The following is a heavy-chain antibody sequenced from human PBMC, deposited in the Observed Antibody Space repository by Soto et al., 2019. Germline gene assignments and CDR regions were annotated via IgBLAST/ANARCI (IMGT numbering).Heavy chain of an antibody. CDR3: ARELKNRSGYYELR. J-gene: IGHJ4*02. D-gene: IGHD3-22*01. Sequence: AASVKVSCKASGYTFTSYGISWVRQAPGQGLEWMGWISAYNGNTNYAQKLQGRVTMTTDTSTSTAYMELRSLRSDDTAVYYCARELKNRSGYYELRWGQGTLVTVSS. CDR2: ISAYNGNT. V-gene: IGHV1-18*01. CDR1: GYTFTSYG.